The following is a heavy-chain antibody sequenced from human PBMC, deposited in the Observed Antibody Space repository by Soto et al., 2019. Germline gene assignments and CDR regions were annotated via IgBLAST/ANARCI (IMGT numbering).Heavy chain of an antibody. CDR1: GYSFTSNW. V-gene: IGHV5-51*01. CDR2: INPADSDI. D-gene: IGHD2-2*01. Sequence: GESLKISCEASGYSFTSNWIGWVRQMPGKGLERMGIINPADSDIKNSPAFQGQVTISADKSISTVYLQWSSLQASDTAMSYCARHSREEKGWTIRRLDYWGQGTLVTVSS. J-gene: IGHJ4*02. CDR3: ARHSREEKGWTIRRLDY.